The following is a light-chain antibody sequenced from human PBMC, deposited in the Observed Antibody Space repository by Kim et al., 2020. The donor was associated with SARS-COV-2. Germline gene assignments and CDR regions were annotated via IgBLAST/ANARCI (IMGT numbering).Light chain of an antibody. J-gene: IGKJ1*01. CDR1: QSVSFN. CDR3: QQYHNWWT. Sequence: EIVMTQSPGTLSVSPGERATLSCRANQSVSFNLAWYQQKPGQPPRLLIYGASTRATGIADRFTGSGSGTEFTLTISSLQSEDLAVYYCQQYHNWWTFGQGTKVEVK. CDR2: GAS. V-gene: IGKV3-15*01.